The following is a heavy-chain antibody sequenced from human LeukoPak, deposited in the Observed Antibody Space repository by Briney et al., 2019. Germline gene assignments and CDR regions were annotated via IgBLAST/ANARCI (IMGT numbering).Heavy chain of an antibody. Sequence: SGGSLRLSCAAPGFTFSSYEVNWVRQAPGKGLEWVSYISSSGSTIYYADSVKGRFTISRDNAKNSLYLQMNSLRAEDTAVYYCARDYYYDSSGYEWWLDAFDIWGQGTMVTVSS. CDR2: ISSSGSTI. V-gene: IGHV3-48*03. J-gene: IGHJ3*02. CDR3: ARDYYYDSSGYEWWLDAFDI. D-gene: IGHD3-22*01. CDR1: GFTFSSYE.